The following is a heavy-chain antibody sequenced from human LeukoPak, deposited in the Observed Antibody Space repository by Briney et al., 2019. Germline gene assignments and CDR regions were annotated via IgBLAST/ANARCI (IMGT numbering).Heavy chain of an antibody. J-gene: IGHJ4*02. CDR1: GASLTSRTYY. V-gene: IGHV4-39*01. CDR3: ARHVSSVGVAVVITMIDS. D-gene: IGHD3-22*01. Sequence: SETLSLTCSVSGASLTSRTYYWGWIRQPPGKGLEWIGTIYNSGNTYYNPSLKSRVTIPGDTSKNHVSLKVNAVTAADTAVYYCARHVSSVGVAVVITMIDSWGQGILVTVAS. CDR2: IYNSGNT.